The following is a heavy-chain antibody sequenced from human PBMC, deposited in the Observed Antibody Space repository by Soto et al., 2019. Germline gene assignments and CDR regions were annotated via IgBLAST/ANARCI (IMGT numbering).Heavy chain of an antibody. Sequence: QVQMVQSGAEVKKPGSSARVSCKVSGGTFSRHSISWVRQAPGQGLEWMGGIIPIFDATQYAQKFQGRLTITADQSTTTCHMDLSGLRPEDTAIYCCARDLTSVRGSWGQGTLVTVS. CDR3: ARDLTSVRGS. V-gene: IGHV1-69*01. CDR1: GGTFSRHS. CDR2: IIPIFDAT. D-gene: IGHD3-10*01. J-gene: IGHJ4*02.